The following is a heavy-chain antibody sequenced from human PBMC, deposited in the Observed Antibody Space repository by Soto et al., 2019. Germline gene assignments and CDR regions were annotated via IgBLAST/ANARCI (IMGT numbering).Heavy chain of an antibody. V-gene: IGHV4-31*03. CDR1: GGSISSGSSY. CDR3: VRERIVVIPAGKGSLYNYYGVDV. Sequence: PSETLSLTCSVSGGSISSGSSYWGWIRQHPGKGLVWIGYISYNGNTSYYPSLESRLTISRDTSKNQFSLKLTSVTAADTAVYYCVRERIVVIPAGKGSLYNYYGVDVWGQGTTVPVSS. D-gene: IGHD2-2*01. J-gene: IGHJ6*02. CDR2: ISYNGNT.